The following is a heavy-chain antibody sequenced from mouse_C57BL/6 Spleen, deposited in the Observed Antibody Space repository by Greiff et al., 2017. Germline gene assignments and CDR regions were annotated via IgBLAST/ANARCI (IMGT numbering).Heavy chain of an antibody. Sequence: VMLVESGPGLVQPSQSLSISCTVSGFSLTSYGVHWVRQSPGKGLEWLGVIWRGGSTDYNAAFMSRLSITKDNSKRQVFFNMNSLQADDTAIYYCAKNAGYDEAWFAYWGQGTLVTVSA. J-gene: IGHJ3*01. CDR1: GFSLTSYG. CDR2: IWRGGST. D-gene: IGHD2-2*01. V-gene: IGHV2-5*01. CDR3: AKNAGYDEAWFAY.